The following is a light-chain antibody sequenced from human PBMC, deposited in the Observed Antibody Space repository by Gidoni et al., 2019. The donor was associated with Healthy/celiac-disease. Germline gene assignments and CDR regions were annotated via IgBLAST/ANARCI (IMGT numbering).Light chain of an antibody. CDR1: QSVSSY. V-gene: IGKV3-11*01. Sequence: EIVLTQSPATLSLSPGERATLYCRASQSVSSYLAWYQQKPGQAPRLLIYDASNRATGIPARFSGSGSGTDFTLTISSLEPEDFAVYYCQQRSNWPPPTFGGGTKVEIK. CDR3: QQRSNWPPPT. J-gene: IGKJ4*01. CDR2: DAS.